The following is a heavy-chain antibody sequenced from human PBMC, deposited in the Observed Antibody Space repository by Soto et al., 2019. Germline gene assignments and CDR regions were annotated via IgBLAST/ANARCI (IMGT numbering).Heavy chain of an antibody. D-gene: IGHD2-2*01. V-gene: IGHV3-30*18. CDR3: AKDLLGKLVVPAAMHYFDY. CDR2: ISYDGSNK. CDR1: GFTFSSYG. Sequence: GGSLRLSCAASGFTFSSYGMHWVRQAPGKGLEWVAVISYDGSNKYYADSVKGRFTISRDNSKNTLYLQMNSLRAEDTAVYYCAKDLLGKLVVPAAMHYFDYWGQGTLVTVSS. J-gene: IGHJ4*02.